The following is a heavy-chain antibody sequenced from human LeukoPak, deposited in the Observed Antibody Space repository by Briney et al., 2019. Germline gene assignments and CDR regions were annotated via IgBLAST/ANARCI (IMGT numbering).Heavy chain of an antibody. Sequence: PSETLSLTCIVSGDSTSNYYWSWIRQPAGKGLERIGRIYTSGSTNYNPSLKSRVTMSVDTSKNQFSLKLTSVTAADTAVYYCAREAAAGTFYFDYWGQGTLVTVSS. J-gene: IGHJ4*02. D-gene: IGHD6-13*01. CDR1: GDSTSNYY. V-gene: IGHV4-4*07. CDR3: AREAAAGTFYFDY. CDR2: IYTSGST.